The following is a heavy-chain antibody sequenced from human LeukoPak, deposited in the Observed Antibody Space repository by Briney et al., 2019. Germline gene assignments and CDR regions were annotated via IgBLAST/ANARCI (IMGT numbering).Heavy chain of an antibody. CDR3: ARDERRENYDSSGYFDY. CDR1: GFTFSSYA. D-gene: IGHD3-22*01. CDR2: ITGSGAGT. V-gene: IGHV3-23*01. J-gene: IGHJ4*02. Sequence: TGGSLRLSCAASGFTFSSYAMTWVRQAPGKGLEWVSSITGSGAGTSYADSVKGRFTVSRDNSKNTLYLQMNSLRAEDTAVYYCARDERRENYDSSGYFDYWGQGTLVTVSS.